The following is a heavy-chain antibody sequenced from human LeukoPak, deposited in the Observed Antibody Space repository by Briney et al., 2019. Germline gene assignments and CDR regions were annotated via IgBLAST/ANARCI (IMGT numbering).Heavy chain of an antibody. V-gene: IGHV3-49*04. CDR2: IRSKAYGGTT. CDR1: GFTFGDYA. CDR3: TRDSGVATISYYFDY. J-gene: IGHJ4*02. Sequence: GGSLRLSCTASGFTFGDYAMSWVRQAPGKGLEWVGFIRSKAYGGTTEYAASVKGRFTISRDDSKSIAYLQMNSLKTEDTAVYYCTRDSGVATISYYFDYWGQGTLVTVS. D-gene: IGHD5-12*01.